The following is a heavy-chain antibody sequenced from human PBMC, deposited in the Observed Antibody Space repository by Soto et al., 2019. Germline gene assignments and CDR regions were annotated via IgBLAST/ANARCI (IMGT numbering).Heavy chain of an antibody. CDR1: RGTFSSYP. CDR2: IIPIFGTA. V-gene: IGHV1-69*13. D-gene: IGHD2-21*02. CDR3: ARDPTCGGDCYSLGSLYFQH. Sequence: GASVKVSCKASRGTFSSYPISSLRQAPGQGLEWMGGIIPIFGTANYAQKFQGRVTITADESTSTAYMELSSLRSEDTAVYYCARDPTCGGDCYSLGSLYFQHWGQGTLVTVSS. J-gene: IGHJ1*01.